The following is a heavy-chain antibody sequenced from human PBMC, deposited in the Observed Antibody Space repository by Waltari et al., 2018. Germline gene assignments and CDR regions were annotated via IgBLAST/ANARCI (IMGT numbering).Heavy chain of an antibody. D-gene: IGHD2-15*01. CDR3: ARAPLGYCSGGSCYTLGAFDY. CDR1: GFTFSSYS. V-gene: IGHV3-21*01. CDR2: SSSMSSYI. Sequence: EVQLVESGGGLVKPGGSLRLSCAASGFTFSSYSMTWVRQAPGKGLEWVSCSSSMSSYIDYAESVKGRFTISRDNAKNSLYLQMNSLRAEDTAVYYCARAPLGYCSGGSCYTLGAFDYWGQGTLVTVSS. J-gene: IGHJ4*02.